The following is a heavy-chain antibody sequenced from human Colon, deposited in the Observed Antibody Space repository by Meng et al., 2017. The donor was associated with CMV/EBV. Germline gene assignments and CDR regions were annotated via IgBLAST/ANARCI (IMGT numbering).Heavy chain of an antibody. D-gene: IGHD4-11*01. CDR2: IIPLLGTP. CDR1: GGTLDIFG. J-gene: IGHJ5*01. CDR3: AREQHQTTLPPVNYFDP. V-gene: IGHV1-69*13. Sequence: SVKVSCKASGGTLDIFGINWVRRAPGQGLEWMGGIIPLLGTPKYAQKFQGRVTFTADESTRTAYMELSSLTSEDTTVYFCAREQHQTTLPPVNYFDPWGQGTTVTVSS.